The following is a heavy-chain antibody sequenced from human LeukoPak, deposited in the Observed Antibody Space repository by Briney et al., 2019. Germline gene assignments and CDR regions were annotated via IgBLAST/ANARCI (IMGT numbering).Heavy chain of an antibody. D-gene: IGHD2-2*01. Sequence: SETLSPTCAVYGGSFSGYYWSWFRQPPGKGLEWIGEINHSGSTNYNPSLKSRVTISVDTSKNQFSLKLSSVTAADTAVYYCGVSSSSSKGSFDYWGQGTLVTVSS. CDR3: GVSSSSSKGSFDY. CDR2: INHSGST. V-gene: IGHV4-34*01. CDR1: GGSFSGYY. J-gene: IGHJ4*02.